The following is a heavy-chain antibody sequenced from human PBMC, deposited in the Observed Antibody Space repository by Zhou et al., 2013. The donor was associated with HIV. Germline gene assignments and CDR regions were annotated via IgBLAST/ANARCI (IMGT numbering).Heavy chain of an antibody. CDR2: IIPIFGTV. V-gene: IGHV1-69*13. J-gene: IGHJ4*02. CDR1: GGTFSNYA. D-gene: IGHD4-17*01. Sequence: QVQLVQSGAEVKKPGSSVKVSCKASGGTFSNYAITWVRQAPGQGLEWMGRIIPIFGTVNYAQKFQGRVTITADESTSTAYMELSSLRSEDTAFYYCATLKISYGGNPEKMDLGFYYWGQGTLVTVSS. CDR3: ATLKISYGGNPEKMDLGFYY.